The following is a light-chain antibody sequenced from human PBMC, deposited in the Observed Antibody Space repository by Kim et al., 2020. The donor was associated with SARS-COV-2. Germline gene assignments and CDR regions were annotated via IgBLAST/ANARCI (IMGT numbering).Light chain of an antibody. J-gene: IGLJ2*01. CDR2: QDN. V-gene: IGLV3-1*01. CDR3: QAWDSSIVV. Sequence: SYELTQPPSVSVSPGQTASITCSGDKLGYKYVCWYQQRPGQSPVLVIYQDNKRPSGIPERFSGSNSGNTATLTISGTQAMDEADYYCQAWDSSIVVFGGG. CDR1: KLGYKY.